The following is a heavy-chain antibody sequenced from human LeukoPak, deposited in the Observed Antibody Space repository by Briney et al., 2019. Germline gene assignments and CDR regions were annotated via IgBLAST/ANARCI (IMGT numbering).Heavy chain of an antibody. CDR2: VYYSGST. Sequence: PSETLSLTCTVSGGSISSSRYYWGWIRQPPGKGLEWIGNVYYSGSTYYNPSLKSRVTISIDTSKNQFSLKLSSVTAADTAVYYCARGPNFDCWGQGTLVTVSS. J-gene: IGHJ4*02. CDR3: ARGPNFDC. CDR1: GGSISSSRYY. V-gene: IGHV4-39*07.